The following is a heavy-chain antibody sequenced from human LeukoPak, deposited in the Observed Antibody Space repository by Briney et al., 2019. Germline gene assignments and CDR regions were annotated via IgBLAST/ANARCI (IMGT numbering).Heavy chain of an antibody. J-gene: IGHJ4*02. CDR3: ARSDRSRGGVSDY. CDR1: GGSISSGSYY. V-gene: IGHV4-61*02. Sequence: SETLSLTCTVSGGSISSGSYYWSWIRQPAGKGLEWIGRIYTSGSTNYNPSLKSRVTISVYTSKNQFSLKLSSVTAADTAVYYCARSDRSRGGVSDYWGQGTLVTVSS. CDR2: IYTSGST. D-gene: IGHD6-13*01.